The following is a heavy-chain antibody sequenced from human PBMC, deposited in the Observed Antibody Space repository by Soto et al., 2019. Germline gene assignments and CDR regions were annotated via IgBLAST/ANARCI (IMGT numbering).Heavy chain of an antibody. J-gene: IGHJ4*02. D-gene: IGHD2-8*01. CDR2: ISGGGDTT. Sequence: PGGSLRLSCAASGFTFNTYWMHWVRQAPGKGLEWVSVISGGGDTTYYTPSVKGRFTISRDDFRNTLYLQMNSLRTEDTAIYYCAKLRDFVVLPAGILDYWGPGTLVTVSS. CDR1: GFTFNTYW. CDR3: AKLRDFVVLPAGILDY. V-gene: IGHV3-23*01.